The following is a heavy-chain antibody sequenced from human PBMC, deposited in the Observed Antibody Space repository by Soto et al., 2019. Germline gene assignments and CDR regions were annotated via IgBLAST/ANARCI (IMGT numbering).Heavy chain of an antibody. CDR3: AGGGVRGVITRTRDYYGMDV. CDR1: GYSFTSYW. D-gene: IGHD3-10*01. CDR2: IYPGDSDT. J-gene: IGHJ6*02. Sequence: GESLKISCKGSGYSFTSYWIGWVRQMPGKGLEWMGIIYPGDSDTRYSPSFQGQVTISADKSISTTYLQWSSLKASDTAMYYCAGGGVRGVITRTRDYYGMDVWGQGTTVTSP. V-gene: IGHV5-51*01.